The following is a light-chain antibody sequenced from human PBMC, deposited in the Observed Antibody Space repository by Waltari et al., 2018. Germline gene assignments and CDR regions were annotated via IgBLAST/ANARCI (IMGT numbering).Light chain of an antibody. CDR1: QLGNKY. V-gene: IGLV3-1*01. J-gene: IGLJ2*01. CDR3: QAWDTISAG. CDR2: QDT. Sequence: SYELTQPPSVSVSPGQTASLTCSGDQLGNKYVSWYPQKPGQSPVFIIYQDTKRPSGIPERLSGSNSGNTATLTISGTQVMDEGDYYCQAWDTISAGLGGGTKLTVL.